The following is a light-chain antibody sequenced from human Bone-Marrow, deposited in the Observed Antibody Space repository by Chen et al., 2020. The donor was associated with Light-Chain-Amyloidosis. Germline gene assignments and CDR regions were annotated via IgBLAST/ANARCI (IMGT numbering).Light chain of an antibody. CDR2: GSS. CDR3: QQYDTSPLT. J-gene: IGKJ4*01. Sequence: DIVLTQSPGTMTLSLEEGANLSCRASQTISSKYLTRYQQKFVQAPRLLIYGSSSRATGIPDSFTGSGSGTDFTLTINRLEPEDFAMYYCQQYDTSPLTFGGGTKVEIK. V-gene: IGKV3-20*01. CDR1: QTISSKY.